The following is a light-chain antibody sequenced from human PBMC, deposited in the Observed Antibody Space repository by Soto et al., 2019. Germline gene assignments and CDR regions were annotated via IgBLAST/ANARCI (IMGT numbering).Light chain of an antibody. Sequence: EIVLTQSPATLSLSPGERATLSCRASQSVSSYLAWYQQKPGQAPRLLIYDASNRATGIPARFSGSGSGRHFTLNIGSLEPEDFAVYYGKTRSDWPHNFRPATKVDIK. J-gene: IGKJ3*01. CDR1: QSVSSY. CDR2: DAS. V-gene: IGKV3-11*02. CDR3: KTRSDWPHN.